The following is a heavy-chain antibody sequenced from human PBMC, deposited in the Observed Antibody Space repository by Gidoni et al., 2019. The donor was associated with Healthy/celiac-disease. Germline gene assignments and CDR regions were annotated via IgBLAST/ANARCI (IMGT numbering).Heavy chain of an antibody. CDR2: IKQDGSEK. CDR1: GFTFSSYW. CDR3: ARDSGLWFGELYFDY. J-gene: IGHJ4*02. V-gene: IGHV3-7*01. Sequence: EVQLVESGGGLVQPGGSLRLSCAASGFTFSSYWMSWVRQALGKGREWVANIKQDGSEKYYVDSVKGRFTISRDKAKNSLYLQMNSLRAEDTAVYYCARDSGLWFGELYFDYWGQGTLVTVSS. D-gene: IGHD3-10*01.